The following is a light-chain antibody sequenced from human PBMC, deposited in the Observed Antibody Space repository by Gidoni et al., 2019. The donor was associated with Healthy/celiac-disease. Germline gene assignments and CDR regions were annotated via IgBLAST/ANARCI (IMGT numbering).Light chain of an antibody. CDR2: DAS. CDR3: QQYDNLPPFT. Sequence: DTHMTQSPSSLSASVGDRVTITCQASQDISNYLNWYQQKPGKAPKLLIYDASNLETGVPSRFSGSGSGTDFTFTISSLQPEDIATYYCQQYDNLPPFTFGPGTKVDIK. V-gene: IGKV1-33*01. J-gene: IGKJ3*01. CDR1: QDISNY.